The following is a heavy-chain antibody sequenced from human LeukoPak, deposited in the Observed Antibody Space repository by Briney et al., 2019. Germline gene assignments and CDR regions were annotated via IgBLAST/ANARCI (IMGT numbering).Heavy chain of an antibody. J-gene: IGHJ5*02. D-gene: IGHD1-26*01. CDR1: GFTVSSSP. Sequence: GGSRRLSWAAPGFTVSSSPINWVGQAPGRGLEWVSVIYSGGNTFYADSVKGRFTISRHNSENTLYLQMNSLSADDTAVYYCVRLMGSGWFDPWGQGTLVTVFS. CDR2: IYSGGNT. CDR3: VRLMGSGWFDP. V-gene: IGHV3-53*04.